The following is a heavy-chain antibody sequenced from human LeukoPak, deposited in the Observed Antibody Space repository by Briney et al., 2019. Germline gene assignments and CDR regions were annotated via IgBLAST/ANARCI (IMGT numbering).Heavy chain of an antibody. J-gene: IGHJ4*02. V-gene: IGHV3-64*01. D-gene: IGHD5-24*01. Sequence: PGGSLRLSCAASGFTFSSYAMHWVRQAPGKGLEYVSAISSNGGSTYYANSVKGRFTISRDNSKNTLYLQMGSLRAEDMAVYYCARDQEMSTDEHYFDYWGQGTLVTVSS. CDR3: ARDQEMSTDEHYFDY. CDR2: ISSNGGST. CDR1: GFTFSSYA.